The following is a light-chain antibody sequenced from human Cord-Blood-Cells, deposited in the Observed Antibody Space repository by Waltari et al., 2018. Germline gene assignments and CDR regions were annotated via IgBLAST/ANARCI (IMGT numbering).Light chain of an antibody. CDR1: QSISSW. J-gene: IGKJ4*01. V-gene: IGKV1-33*01. CDR3: QQYDNLPLT. CDR2: DAS. Sequence: DIQMTQSPSTLSASVGDRVTITCRASQSISSWLAWYQQKPGKAPKLLIYDASNLETGVPSRCSGSGSGTDFTFTISSLQPEDIATYYCQQYDNLPLTFGGGTKVEI.